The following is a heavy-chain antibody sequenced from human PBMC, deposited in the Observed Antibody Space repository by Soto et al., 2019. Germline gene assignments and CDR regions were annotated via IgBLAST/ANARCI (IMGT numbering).Heavy chain of an antibody. D-gene: IGHD2-2*01. J-gene: IGHJ6*02. CDR3: ARVDCSSTSCYYYYGMDV. CDR1: RGTFSSYA. CDR2: IIPIFGTA. V-gene: IGHV1-69*13. Sequence: SVKVSCKASRGTFSSYAISWVRQAPGQGLEWMGGIIPIFGTANYAQKFQGRVTITADESTSTAYMELSSLRSEDTAVYYCARVDCSSTSCYYYYGMDVWGQGTTVTVSS.